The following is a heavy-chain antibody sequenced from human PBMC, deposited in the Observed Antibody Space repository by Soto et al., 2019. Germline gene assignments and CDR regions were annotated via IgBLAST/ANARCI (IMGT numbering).Heavy chain of an antibody. V-gene: IGHV3-23*01. J-gene: IGHJ4*02. Sequence: GLPIRLPYAASGGNCRNHAISWIRQAPGKGLEWVSAISGSGGSTYYADSVKGRFTISRDNSKNTLYLQMNSLRAEDTAVDYCAKTWAFGTDTYWGQETLVTFTS. CDR3: AKTWAFGTDTY. D-gene: IGHD5-18*01. CDR2: ISGSGGST. CDR1: GGNCRNHA.